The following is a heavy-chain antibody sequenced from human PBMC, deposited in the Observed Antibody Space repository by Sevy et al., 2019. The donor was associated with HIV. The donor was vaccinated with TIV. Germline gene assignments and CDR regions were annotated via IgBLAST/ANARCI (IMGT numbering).Heavy chain of an antibody. CDR3: ARHDYGDYIDSY. V-gene: IGHV3-23*01. J-gene: IGHJ4*02. CDR2: ISGSGGSS. Sequence: GGSLRLSCAASGFTVSSYAMSWVRQAPGKGLEWVSAISGSGGSSYYADSVKGRFTISRDNSKNTLYLQMNSLRAEDTAVYYCARHDYGDYIDSYWGQGTLVTVSS. D-gene: IGHD4-17*01. CDR1: GFTVSSYA.